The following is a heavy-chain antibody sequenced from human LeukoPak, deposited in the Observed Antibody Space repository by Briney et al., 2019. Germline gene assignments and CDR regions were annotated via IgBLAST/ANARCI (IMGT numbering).Heavy chain of an antibody. Sequence: SETLSLTCTVSGGSISSYYWSWLRQPPGKGLEWIGYIYYSGSTNYNPSLKSRVTISVDTSKNQFSLKLSSVTAADTAVYYCATSYSSGWYVAFDIWGQGTMVTVSS. V-gene: IGHV4-59*01. CDR2: IYYSGST. CDR3: ATSYSSGWYVAFDI. J-gene: IGHJ3*02. D-gene: IGHD6-19*01. CDR1: GGSISSYY.